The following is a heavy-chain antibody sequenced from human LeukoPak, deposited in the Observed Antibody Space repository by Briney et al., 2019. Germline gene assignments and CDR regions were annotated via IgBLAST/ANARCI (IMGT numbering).Heavy chain of an antibody. CDR2: INSDGSST. CDR1: GFTFRSYW. Sequence: GGSLRLSCAASGFTFRSYWMHWVRRAPGKGLVWVSRINSDGSSTSYADSVKGRFTISRDNAKNTLYLQMNSLRAEDTAVYYCARDPGVVILQYYFDYWGQGTLVTVSS. CDR3: ARDPGVVILQYYFDY. J-gene: IGHJ4*02. V-gene: IGHV3-74*01. D-gene: IGHD3-22*01.